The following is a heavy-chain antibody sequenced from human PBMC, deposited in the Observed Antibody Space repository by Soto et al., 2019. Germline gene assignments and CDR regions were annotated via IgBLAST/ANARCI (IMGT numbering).Heavy chain of an antibody. Sequence: QVQLVQSGAEVKKPGASVKVSCKASGYTFTSYGISWVRQAPGQGLEWMGWISAYNGNTNYAQKLQGRLTMTTDTSTSTAYMELRSLRSDDTAVYYCARIPPTIVVVPAAAYMDVWGKGTTVTVSS. D-gene: IGHD2-2*01. CDR1: GYTFTSYG. CDR2: ISAYNGNT. J-gene: IGHJ6*03. CDR3: ARIPPTIVVVPAAAYMDV. V-gene: IGHV1-18*01.